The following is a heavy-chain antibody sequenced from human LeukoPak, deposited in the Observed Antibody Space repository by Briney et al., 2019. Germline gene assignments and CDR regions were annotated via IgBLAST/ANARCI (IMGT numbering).Heavy chain of an antibody. CDR1: GYTFTDYY. J-gene: IGHJ4*02. V-gene: IGHV1-2*02. CDR3: ARCSGGSCYSFDYFDY. CDR2: INPNSGGT. D-gene: IGHD2-15*01. Sequence: ASVKVSCKASGYTFTDYYIHWVRQAPGQGLEWMGWINPNSGGTNYAQKFQGRATMTRDTSISTAYMELSSLKSDDTAVYYCARCSGGSCYSFDYFDYWGQGTLVTVFS.